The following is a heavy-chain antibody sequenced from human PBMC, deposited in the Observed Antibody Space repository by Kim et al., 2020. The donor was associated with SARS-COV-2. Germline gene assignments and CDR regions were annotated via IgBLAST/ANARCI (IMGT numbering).Heavy chain of an antibody. V-gene: IGHV3-9*01. CDR3: AIDYYDSSGYYGGYFDY. Sequence: VKGRFTISRDNAKNSLYRQMNSLRAEDTALYYCAIDYYDSSGYYGGYFDYWGQGTLVTVSS. J-gene: IGHJ4*02. D-gene: IGHD3-22*01.